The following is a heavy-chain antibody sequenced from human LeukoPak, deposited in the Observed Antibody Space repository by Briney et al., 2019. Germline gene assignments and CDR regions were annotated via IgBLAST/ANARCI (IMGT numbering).Heavy chain of an antibody. V-gene: IGHV1-69*06. D-gene: IGHD3-22*01. J-gene: IGHJ4*02. Sequence: SVKVSCKASGYTFTGYYMHWVRQAPGQGLEWMGGIIPIFGTANYAQKFQGRVTITADKSTSTAYMELSSLRSEDTAVYYCASNVYDSSGYPFDYWGQGTLVTVSS. CDR2: IIPIFGTA. CDR1: GYTFTGYY. CDR3: ASNVYDSSGYPFDY.